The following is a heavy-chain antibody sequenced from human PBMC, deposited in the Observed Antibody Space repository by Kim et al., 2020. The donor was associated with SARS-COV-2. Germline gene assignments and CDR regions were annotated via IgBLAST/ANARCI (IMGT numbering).Heavy chain of an antibody. J-gene: IGHJ4*02. V-gene: IGHV1-69*04. CDR3: ARGHYDFWSVERYYFDY. Sequence: KFQGRVTITADKSTSTAYMELSSLRSEDTAVYYCARGHYDFWSVERYYFDYWGQGTLVTVSS. D-gene: IGHD3-3*01.